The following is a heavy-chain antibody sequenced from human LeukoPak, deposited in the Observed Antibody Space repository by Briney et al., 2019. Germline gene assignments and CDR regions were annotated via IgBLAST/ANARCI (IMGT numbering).Heavy chain of an antibody. CDR3: TKAGDSTGSDLTPFGY. D-gene: IGHD3-22*01. Sequence: PGGSLKLSCAASGFIFSGSAMRWVRQASGKGLEWVGGIRDKANSYATAYAASVKGRFTISRDDSKNTAYLQMNSLKTEDTAVYYCTKAGDSTGSDLTPFGYWGQGTLVTVSS. CDR2: IRDKANSYAT. J-gene: IGHJ4*02. CDR1: GFIFSGSA. V-gene: IGHV3-73*01.